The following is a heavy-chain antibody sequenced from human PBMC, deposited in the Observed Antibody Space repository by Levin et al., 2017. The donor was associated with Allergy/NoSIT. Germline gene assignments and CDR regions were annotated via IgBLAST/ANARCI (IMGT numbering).Heavy chain of an antibody. CDR3: AKDVQTYYYGSGSYYDWYFDL. J-gene: IGHJ2*01. CDR2: ISWNSGSI. D-gene: IGHD3-10*01. V-gene: IGHV3-9*01. Sequence: PGGSLRLSCAASGFTFDDYAMHWVRQAPGKGLEWVSGISWNSGSIGYADSVKGRFTISRDNAKNSLYLQMNSLRAEDTALYYCAKDVQTYYYGSGSYYDWYFDLWGRGTLVTVSS. CDR1: GFTFDDYA.